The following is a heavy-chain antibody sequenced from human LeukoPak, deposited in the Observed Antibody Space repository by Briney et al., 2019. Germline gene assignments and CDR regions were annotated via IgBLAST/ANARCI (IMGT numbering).Heavy chain of an antibody. J-gene: IGHJ4*02. CDR3: ARFCLNYGERNFDY. Sequence: PSETLSLTCTVSGGSISSSSYYWGWIRQPPGKGLEWIGSIYYSGSTYYNPSLKSRVTISVDTSKNQFSLKLSSVTAADTAVYYCARFCLNYGERNFDYWGQGTLVTVSS. V-gene: IGHV4-39*07. CDR1: GGSISSSSYY. D-gene: IGHD4-17*01. CDR2: IYYSGST.